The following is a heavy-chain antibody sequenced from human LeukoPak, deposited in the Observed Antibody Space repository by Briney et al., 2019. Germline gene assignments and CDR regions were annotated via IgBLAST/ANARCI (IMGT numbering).Heavy chain of an antibody. D-gene: IGHD6-13*01. CDR2: INWNGGST. CDR3: ARDRSPSSSSYSSSWYAGP. Sequence: PGGSLRLSCAASGFTFDDYGMSWVRQAPGKGLEWVSGINWNGGSTGYADSVKGRFTISRDNAKNSLYLQMNSLRAEDTALYYCARDRSPSSSSYSSSWYAGPWGQGTLVTVSS. V-gene: IGHV3-20*04. CDR1: GFTFDDYG. J-gene: IGHJ5*02.